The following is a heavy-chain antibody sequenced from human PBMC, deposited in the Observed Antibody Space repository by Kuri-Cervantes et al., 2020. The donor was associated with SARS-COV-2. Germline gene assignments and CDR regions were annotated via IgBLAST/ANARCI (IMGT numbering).Heavy chain of an antibody. V-gene: IGHV1-8*01. CDR2: LNPDTGNT. D-gene: IGHD1-1*01. Sequence: ASVKVSCKAPETTFPNYDINWVRQATGQGLEWMGWLNPDTGNTGNAKEFQGRVTMTTDTSINKAYMEVSSLRFEDTAIYYCARDSDDWNPAGIDIWGQGTMVTVSS. CDR1: ETTFPNYD. J-gene: IGHJ3*02. CDR3: ARDSDDWNPAGIDI.